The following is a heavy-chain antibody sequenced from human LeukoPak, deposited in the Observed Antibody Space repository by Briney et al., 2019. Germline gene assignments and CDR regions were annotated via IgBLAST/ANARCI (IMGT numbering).Heavy chain of an antibody. CDR3: ARVTGTPYNWFDP. Sequence: SETLSLTCTVSGGSISSYYWSWIRQPPGKGLEWIGYIYYSGSTNYNPSLKSRVTISVDTSKNQFSLKLSSVTAADTAVYYCARVTGTPYNWFDPWGQGTLVTVSS. D-gene: IGHD1-20*01. J-gene: IGHJ5*02. V-gene: IGHV4-59*01. CDR2: IYYSGST. CDR1: GGSISSYY.